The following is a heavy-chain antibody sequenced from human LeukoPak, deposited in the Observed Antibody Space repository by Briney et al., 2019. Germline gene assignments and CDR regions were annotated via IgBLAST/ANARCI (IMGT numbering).Heavy chain of an antibody. CDR1: GYTFTNYY. CDR3: ARDVAPRPGPVHYFDF. J-gene: IGHJ4*02. Sequence: GASVRVSCKASGYTFTNYYLHWLRQAPRHGPEWMGIINPSGSTNYAQKFEGRGTMTSDMSTSTVYMELNSLTSEDTAVYYCARDVAPRPGPVHYFDFWGQGTQVTVSS. V-gene: IGHV1-46*01. CDR2: INPSGST. D-gene: IGHD6-6*01.